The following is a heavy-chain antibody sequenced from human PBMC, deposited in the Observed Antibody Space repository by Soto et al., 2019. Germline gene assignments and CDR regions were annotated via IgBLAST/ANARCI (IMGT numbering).Heavy chain of an antibody. Sequence: SETLSLTCAVSGGSISSSNWWSWVRQPPGKGLEWTGEIYHSGSTNYNPSLKSRVTISVDKSKNQFSLKLSSVTAADTAVYYCARGDYDILTGYYHFDYWGQGTLVTVSS. CDR2: IYHSGST. J-gene: IGHJ4*02. V-gene: IGHV4-4*02. CDR1: GGSISSSNW. CDR3: ARGDYDILTGYYHFDY. D-gene: IGHD3-9*01.